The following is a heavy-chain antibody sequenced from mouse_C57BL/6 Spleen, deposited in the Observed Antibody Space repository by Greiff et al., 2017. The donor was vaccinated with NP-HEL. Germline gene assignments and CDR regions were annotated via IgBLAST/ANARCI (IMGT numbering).Heavy chain of an antibody. V-gene: IGHV7-3*01. Sequence: EVNVVESGGGLVQPGGSLSLSCAASGFTFTDYYMSWVRQPPGKALEWLGFIRNKANGYTTEYSASVKGRFTISRDNSQSILYLQMNALRAEDSATYYCARIYYDYDGDAMDYWGQGTSVTVSS. CDR3: ARIYYDYDGDAMDY. D-gene: IGHD2-4*01. J-gene: IGHJ4*01. CDR1: GFTFTDYY. CDR2: IRNKANGYTT.